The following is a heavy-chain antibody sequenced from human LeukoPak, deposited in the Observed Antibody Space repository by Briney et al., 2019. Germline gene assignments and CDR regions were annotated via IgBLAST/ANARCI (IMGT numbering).Heavy chain of an antibody. V-gene: IGHV3-33*01. Sequence: GGSLRLSCAASGLTFSSYGMHWVRQAPGKGLEWVAVIGYDGGETYYSDSAKGRFTISRDNSKNTLHLQMNSRRAEDTAVYYCARDFESYYDVWGQGTLVTVSS. D-gene: IGHD3-22*01. CDR2: IGYDGGET. CDR1: GLTFSSYG. CDR3: ARDFESYYDV. J-gene: IGHJ4*02.